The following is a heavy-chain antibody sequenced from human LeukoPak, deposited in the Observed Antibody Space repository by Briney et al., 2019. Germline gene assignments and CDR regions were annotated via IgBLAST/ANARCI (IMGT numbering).Heavy chain of an antibody. CDR1: GGSISSYY. D-gene: IGHD6-13*01. CDR3: ARGLYSSIRGYYYYYMDV. J-gene: IGHJ6*03. Sequence: SETLSLTCTVSGGSISSYYWSWIRQPPGKGLEWIGYIYYSGSTNYNPSLKSRVTISADTSKNQFSLKLYSVTAADTAVYYCARGLYSSIRGYYYYYMDVWGKGTTVTISS. CDR2: IYYSGST. V-gene: IGHV4-59*01.